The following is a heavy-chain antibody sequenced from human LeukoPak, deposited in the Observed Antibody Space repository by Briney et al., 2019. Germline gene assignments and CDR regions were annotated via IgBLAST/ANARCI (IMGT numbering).Heavy chain of an antibody. V-gene: IGHV4-39*01. Sequence: SETLSLTCTVSGGSISTINYYWDWIRQPPGKGLEWIGSIYYSGSTYYNPSLKSRVTISVDTSKNQFSLNLRFVTAADTAVYYCAIREASWLPFDCWGQGTLVTVSS. CDR3: AIREASWLPFDC. CDR1: GGSISTINYY. D-gene: IGHD5-24*01. J-gene: IGHJ4*02. CDR2: IYYSGST.